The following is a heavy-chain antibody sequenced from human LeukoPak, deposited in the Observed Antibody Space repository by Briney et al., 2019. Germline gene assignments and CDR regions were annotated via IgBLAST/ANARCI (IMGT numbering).Heavy chain of an antibody. CDR2: SMPILGIA. Sequence: SVQVSCRASGGTFSSYAISWVRQAPGQGLEWMGRSMPILGIANYAQKFQGRVTITADKSTSTAYMELSSLRSEDTAVYYCARLRADYDSSGPPWDYWGQGTLVTVSS. CDR3: ARLRADYDSSGPPWDY. J-gene: IGHJ4*02. D-gene: IGHD3-22*01. V-gene: IGHV1-69*04. CDR1: GGTFSSYA.